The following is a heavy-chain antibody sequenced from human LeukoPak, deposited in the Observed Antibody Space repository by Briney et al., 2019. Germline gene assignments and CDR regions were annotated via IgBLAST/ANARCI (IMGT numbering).Heavy chain of an antibody. CDR3: ARLREYSSSPPGY. D-gene: IGHD6-6*01. J-gene: IGHJ4*02. V-gene: IGHV5-51*01. CDR1: GYSFTSYW. CDR2: IYPGDSDT. Sequence: GESLKISCKGSGYSFTSYWTGWVRPMPGKGLEWMGIIYPGDSDTRYSPSFQGQVTISADKSISTAYPQWSSLKASDTAMYYCARLREYSSSPPGYWGQGTLVTVSS.